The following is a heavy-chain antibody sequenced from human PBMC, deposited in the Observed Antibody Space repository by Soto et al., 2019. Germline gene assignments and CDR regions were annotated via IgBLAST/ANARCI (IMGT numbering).Heavy chain of an antibody. CDR1: GGSISGGGYC. Sequence: QVQLQESGPGLVKPSQTLSLTCTVSGGSISGGGYCWSWIRQHQGKGLEWIEYIYYSGSTHYNPSLKSRDTISVDTSKNQSALKLSSVTAADTAVYYCARVTPYYFYYCGQGTLVTVSS. CDR3: ARVTPYYFYY. J-gene: IGHJ4*02. CDR2: IYYSGST. V-gene: IGHV4-31*03.